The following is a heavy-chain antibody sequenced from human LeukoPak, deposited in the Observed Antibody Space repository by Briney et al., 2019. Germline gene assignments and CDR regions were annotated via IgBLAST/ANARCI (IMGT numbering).Heavy chain of an antibody. CDR2: IYYTGRT. J-gene: IGHJ5*02. Sequence: SETLSLTCSVSGGSISSSSYYWGWIRQPPGKGLEWVGSIYYTGRTYYNPSLKSRVTISVQTSNTQFSLRLTSVTAADTAVYYCARAPPTDYGDPGWFDPWGQGTLVTVSS. D-gene: IGHD4-17*01. V-gene: IGHV4-39*07. CDR1: GGSISSSSYY. CDR3: ARAPPTDYGDPGWFDP.